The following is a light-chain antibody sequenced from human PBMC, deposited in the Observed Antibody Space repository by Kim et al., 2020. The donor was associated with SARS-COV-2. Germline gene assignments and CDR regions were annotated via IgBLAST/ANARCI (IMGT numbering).Light chain of an antibody. Sequence: EIVMTQSPATLSVSPGERATLSCRASQSVSSNLAWYQQKPGQAPRLLIYGTSTRATGIPARFSGSGSGTGFTLTISSLQSEDFAVYHCQQYNNWPYSFGQEPNLYI. J-gene: IGKJ2*01. CDR1: QSVSSN. CDR3: QQYNNWPYS. CDR2: GTS. V-gene: IGKV3-15*01.